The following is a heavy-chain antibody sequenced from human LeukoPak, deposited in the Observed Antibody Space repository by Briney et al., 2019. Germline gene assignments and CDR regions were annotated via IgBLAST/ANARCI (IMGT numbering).Heavy chain of an antibody. V-gene: IGHV3-11*04. CDR1: GFTFSDYY. J-gene: IGHJ4*02. D-gene: IGHD3-3*01. CDR3: ARASSRTVLRFLEWLLDY. CDR2: ISSSGSTI. Sequence: GGSLTLSCAASGFTFSDYYMSWLRQAPGKGLEWVSYISSSGSTIYYADSVKGRFTISRDNAKNSLYLQMNSLRAEDTAVYYCARASSRTVLRFLEWLLDYWGQGTLVTVSS.